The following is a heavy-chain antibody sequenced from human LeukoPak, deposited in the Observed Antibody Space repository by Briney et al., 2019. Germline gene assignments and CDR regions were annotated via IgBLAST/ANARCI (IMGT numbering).Heavy chain of an antibody. Sequence: SSETLSLTCAVSGYSISSGYYWGWIRQPPGKGLEWIGSIYHSGSTYYNPSLKSRVTISVDTAKNQFSLKLSSVTAADTAVYYCARHSPIVVVPAATPNNCFDPWGQGTLVTVSS. V-gene: IGHV4-38-2*01. CDR1: GYSISSGYY. CDR2: IYHSGST. J-gene: IGHJ5*02. D-gene: IGHD2-2*01. CDR3: ARHSPIVVVPAATPNNCFDP.